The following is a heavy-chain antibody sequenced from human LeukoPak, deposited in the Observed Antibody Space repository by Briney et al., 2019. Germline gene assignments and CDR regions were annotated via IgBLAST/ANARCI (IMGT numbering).Heavy chain of an antibody. CDR2: IYWDDDK. CDR1: GGSVSSGSYY. J-gene: IGHJ4*02. V-gene: IGHV2-5*08. CDR3: AHRYCSSTSCYGGFSSSRFTFDY. D-gene: IGHD2-2*01. Sequence: TLSLTCTVSGGSVSSGSYYWSWIRQPPGKALEWLALIYWDDDKRYSPSLKSRLTITKDTSKNQVVLTMTNMDPVDTATYYCAHRYCSSTSCYGGFSSSRFTFDYWGQGTLVTVSS.